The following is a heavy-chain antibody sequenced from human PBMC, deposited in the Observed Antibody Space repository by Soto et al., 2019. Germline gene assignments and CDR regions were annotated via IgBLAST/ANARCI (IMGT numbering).Heavy chain of an antibody. J-gene: IGHJ4*02. CDR3: ARNGDAVVVAAADY. CDR2: IIGDGSGS. D-gene: IGHD2-15*01. Sequence: GGSLRLSCTASGFIFSNYWMHWVRQAPGKGLVWVARIIGDGSGSTYADSVKGRFTTSRDNAKNSLYLQMNSLRAEDTAVYYCARNGDAVVVAAADYWGQGTLVTFSS. V-gene: IGHV3-74*01. CDR1: GFIFSNYW.